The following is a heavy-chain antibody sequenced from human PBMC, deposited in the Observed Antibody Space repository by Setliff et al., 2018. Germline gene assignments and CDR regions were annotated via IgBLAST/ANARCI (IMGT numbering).Heavy chain of an antibody. CDR2: IKHDGSAK. V-gene: IGHV3-7*03. Sequence: PGGSLRLSCAASGFTFSTYTMSWVRQAPGKGLEWVGNIKHDGSAKGYLDSVKGRFTISRDNAKTSLYLQMNSLRAEDTAVYYCARDPDLGRWYSSGGFDPWGQGTLVTVSS. CDR3: ARDPDLGRWYSSGGFDP. CDR1: GFTFSTYT. J-gene: IGHJ5*02. D-gene: IGHD6-19*01.